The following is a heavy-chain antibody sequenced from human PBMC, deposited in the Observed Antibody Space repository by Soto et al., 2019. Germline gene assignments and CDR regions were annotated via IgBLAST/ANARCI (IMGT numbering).Heavy chain of an antibody. Sequence: ASVKVSCKASGYTFTSYYMHWVRQAPGQGLEWMGWISAYNGNTNYAQKLQGRVTMTTDTSTSTAYMELRSLRSDDTAVYYCARDRLPWDYYDSSGYYSTFDYWGQGTLVTVSA. CDR1: GYTFTSYY. CDR2: ISAYNGNT. J-gene: IGHJ4*02. D-gene: IGHD3-22*01. V-gene: IGHV1-18*04. CDR3: ARDRLPWDYYDSSGYYSTFDY.